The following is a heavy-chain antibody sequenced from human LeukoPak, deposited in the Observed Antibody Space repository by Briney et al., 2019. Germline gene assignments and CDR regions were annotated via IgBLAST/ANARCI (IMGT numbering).Heavy chain of an antibody. CDR3: ARDEGTEPPPRGWSSWYYYGMDV. V-gene: IGHV3-7*03. CDR2: INHNGNVN. J-gene: IGHJ6*02. CDR1: GFTFSSYW. D-gene: IGHD2-15*01. Sequence: GGSLRLSCAASGFTFSSYWMNWARQAPGKGLEWVASINHNGNVNYYVDSVKGRFTISRDNAKNSLYLQMNSLRAEDTAVYYCARDEGTEPPPRGWSSWYYYGMDVWGQGTTVTVSS.